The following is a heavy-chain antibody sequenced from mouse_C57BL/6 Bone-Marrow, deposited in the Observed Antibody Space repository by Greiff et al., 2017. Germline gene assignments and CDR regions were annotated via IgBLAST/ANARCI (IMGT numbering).Heavy chain of an antibody. Sequence: VQLQQSGPELVRPGVSVKISCKGSGYTFTDYAMHWVKQSHAKSLEWLGVLSTYYGDASYNQKFKDKATMTVDNSSSTAYMELARLTSEDSAVYYCARNTTGPMWYFDYWGQGTTLTVSS. CDR1: GYTFTDYA. J-gene: IGHJ2*01. CDR2: LSTYYGDA. V-gene: IGHV1-67*01. D-gene: IGHD1-1*01. CDR3: ARNTTGPMWYFDY.